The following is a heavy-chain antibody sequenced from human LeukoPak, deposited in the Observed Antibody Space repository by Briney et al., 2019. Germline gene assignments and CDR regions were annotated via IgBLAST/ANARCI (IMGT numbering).Heavy chain of an antibody. J-gene: IGHJ3*02. D-gene: IGHD6-19*01. CDR3: ARDSQNSIAVAGPYDAFDI. CDR1: GGSISSYY. V-gene: IGHV4-4*07. CDR2: IYTSGST. Sequence: SETLSLTCTVSGGSISSYYWSWIRQPAGKGLEWIGRIYTSGSTNYNPSLKSRVTMSVDTSKNQFSLKLSSVTAADTAVYYCARDSQNSIAVAGPYDAFDIWGQGTMVTLSS.